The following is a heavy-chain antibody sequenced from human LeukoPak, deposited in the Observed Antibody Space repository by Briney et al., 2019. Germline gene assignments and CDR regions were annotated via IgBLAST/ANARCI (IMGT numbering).Heavy chain of an antibody. Sequence: ASVKVSCKASAYTFNGYYMHWVRQAPGQGLEWMGWINPNSGGTHYAQKFLGRVTMTRDTSISTAYMELSRLTSDDTAVYYCANGDNGLITDDYWGQGTLVTVSS. J-gene: IGHJ4*02. CDR3: ANGDNGLITDDY. D-gene: IGHD3-16*01. V-gene: IGHV1-2*02. CDR2: INPNSGGT. CDR1: AYTFNGYY.